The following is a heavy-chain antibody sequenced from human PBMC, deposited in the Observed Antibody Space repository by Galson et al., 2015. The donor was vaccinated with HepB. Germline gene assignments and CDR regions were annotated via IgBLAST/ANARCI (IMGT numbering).Heavy chain of an antibody. Sequence: QVRLQESGPGLVKPSETLSLTCTVSGGSISSYYWSWIRQPPGKGLEWIGYIYYSGSTNYNPSLKSRVTISVDTSKNQFYLKLSSVTAADTAVYYCAGVGRWLRLTFDIWGQGTMVTVSS. CDR3: AGVGRWLRLTFDI. V-gene: IGHV4-59*12. CDR1: GGSISSYY. CDR2: IYYSGST. D-gene: IGHD5-12*01. J-gene: IGHJ3*02.